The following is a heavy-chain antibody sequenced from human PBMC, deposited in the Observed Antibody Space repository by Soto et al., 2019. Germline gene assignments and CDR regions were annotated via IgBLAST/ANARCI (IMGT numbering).Heavy chain of an antibody. Sequence: EVQLLESGGGLVQPGGSLRLSCAASGFAFSSYAMSWVRQAPGKGLEWVSSISGSTSGTYYADAVKGRFTISRDNSNNTLYLQRTSLRAEDTAVYYCAKVRGFLDPFDYWGQGALVTVSS. D-gene: IGHD3-16*02. CDR2: ISGSTSGT. CDR3: AKVRGFLDPFDY. V-gene: IGHV3-23*01. J-gene: IGHJ4*02. CDR1: GFAFSSYA.